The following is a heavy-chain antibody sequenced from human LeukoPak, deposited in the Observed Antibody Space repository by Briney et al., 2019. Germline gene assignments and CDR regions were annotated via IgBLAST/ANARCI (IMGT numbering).Heavy chain of an antibody. V-gene: IGHV1-69*05. J-gene: IGHJ3*02. CDR2: IIPIFGTA. D-gene: IGHD3-22*01. CDR3: ARDREDSSGYYYNAFDI. CDR1: GGTFSSYA. Sequence: SVQVSCKASGGTFSSYAISWVRQAPGQGLEWMGGIIPIFGTANYAQKFQGRVTITTDESTSTAYMELSSLRSEDTAVYYCARDREDSSGYYYNAFDIWGQGTMVTVSS.